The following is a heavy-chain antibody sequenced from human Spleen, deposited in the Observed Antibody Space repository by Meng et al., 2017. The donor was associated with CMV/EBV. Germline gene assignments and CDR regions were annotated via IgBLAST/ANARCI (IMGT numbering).Heavy chain of an antibody. CDR3: GRVVGGNRYDSGRYRPSFYFDY. V-gene: IGHV3-23*01. J-gene: IGHJ4*02. D-gene: IGHD3-10*01. Sequence: GESLKISCAASGFTFSNYAMSWVRQAPGKGLEWVSPISAGGGGIYYADSVKGRFTVSRDNSKNALFLQMSSLRVEDTAVYYCGRVVGGNRYDSGRYRPSFYFDYWGQGTLVTVSS. CDR2: ISAGGGGI. CDR1: GFTFSNYA.